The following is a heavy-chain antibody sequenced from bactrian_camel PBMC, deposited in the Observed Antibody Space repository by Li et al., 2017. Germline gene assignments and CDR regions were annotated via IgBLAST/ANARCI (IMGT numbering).Heavy chain of an antibody. V-gene: IGHV3S55*01. CDR1: SITDGIDA. CDR2: VGSDGST. Sequence: HVQLVESGGGSVQAGQSLRLSCAASSITDGIDAMAWFRQAPGKEREDIAVVGSDGSTNYADSVKGRFTTSRDNAKNTLYLQLNSLKTEDTAMYYCAKDPWVVAGNRGQGTQVTVS. D-gene: IGHD6*01. CDR3: AKDPWVVAGN. J-gene: IGHJ4*01.